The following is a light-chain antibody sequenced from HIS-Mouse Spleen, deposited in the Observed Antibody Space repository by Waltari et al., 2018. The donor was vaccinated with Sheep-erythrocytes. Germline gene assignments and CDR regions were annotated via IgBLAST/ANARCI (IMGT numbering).Light chain of an antibody. J-gene: IGLJ3*02. Sequence: QSVLTQPPSVSAAPGQKVTISCSGSSSNIGNNYVSWYQQLPGTAPKHLIYDNNNRPTGIPDRFSGCKAGTSATLGITGLQTGDEADYYCGTWDSSLSAGRVFGGGTKLTVL. CDR3: GTWDSSLSAGRV. CDR1: SSNIGNNY. V-gene: IGLV1-51*01. CDR2: DNN.